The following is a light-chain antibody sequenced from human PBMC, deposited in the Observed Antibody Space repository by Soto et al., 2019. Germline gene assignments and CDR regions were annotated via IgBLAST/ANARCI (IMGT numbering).Light chain of an antibody. J-gene: IGLJ1*01. CDR3: CSYAGNYYV. CDR2: DVS. V-gene: IGLV2-11*01. CDR1: SSDVGGYNY. Sequence: HSALTQPRSVSGSPGQSVTISCTGTSSDVGGYNYVSWYQQHPGKAPKLMIYDVSKRPSGVPDRFSGSKSGNTASLTISGLQAEDEADYYCCSYAGNYYVFGTGTQLTVL.